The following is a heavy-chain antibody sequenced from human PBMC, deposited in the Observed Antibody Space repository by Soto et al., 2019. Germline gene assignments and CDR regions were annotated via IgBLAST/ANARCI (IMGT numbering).Heavy chain of an antibody. Sequence: QSTLKESGPTLVKPTQTLTLTCTFSGFSLSTSGVGVGWIRQPPGKALEWLALLYWDDDKRYSPSPNSRLTVTKAPSEDHVGLTMTNMGPVDTVTYYCAHGTIHSQHHFFYFSGQGTLVTV. V-gene: IGHV2-5*02. CDR3: AHGTIHSQHHFFYF. CDR1: GFSLSTSGVG. D-gene: IGHD1-1*01. CDR2: LYWDDDK. J-gene: IGHJ4*02.